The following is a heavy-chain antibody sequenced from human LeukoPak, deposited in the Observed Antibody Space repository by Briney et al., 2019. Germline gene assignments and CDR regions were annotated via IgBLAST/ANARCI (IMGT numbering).Heavy chain of an antibody. V-gene: IGHV4-34*01. Sequence: SETLSLTCAVYGGSFSGYYWSWIRQPPGKGLEWIGEINHSGSTNYNPSLKSRVTISVDTSKNQFSLKLSSVTAADTAVYYCARARQRVVTSYHYYYGMDVWGQGTTVTVSS. CDR1: GGSFSGYY. CDR3: ARARQRVVTSYHYYYGMDV. CDR2: INHSGST. D-gene: IGHD2-21*02. J-gene: IGHJ6*02.